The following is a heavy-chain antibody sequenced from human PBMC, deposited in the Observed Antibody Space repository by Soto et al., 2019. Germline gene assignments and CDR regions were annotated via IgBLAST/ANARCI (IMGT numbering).Heavy chain of an antibody. CDR1: GFTFSSYW. CDR3: ARADYDSSGYLDY. CDR2: INSDGSST. D-gene: IGHD3-22*01. Sequence: PGGSLRLSCAASGFTFSSYWMHWVRQAPGKGLVWVSRINSDGSSTSYADSVKGRFTISRDNAKNTLYLQMNSLRAEDTAVYYCARADYDSSGYLDYWGQGTLVTVSS. V-gene: IGHV3-74*01. J-gene: IGHJ4*02.